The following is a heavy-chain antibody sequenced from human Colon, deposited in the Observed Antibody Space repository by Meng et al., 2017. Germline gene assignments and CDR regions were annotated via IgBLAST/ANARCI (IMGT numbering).Heavy chain of an antibody. Sequence: QVPLQQSCPGLVKPSQTLSLTSAISGDSVSSNDATWNWIRQSPSGGLEWLGRTFYRAKWISDYAVSLESRITINPDTSKNQFTLQLNSVTPEDTAVYYCARLVGNSWLPDWGQGTLVTVSS. V-gene: IGHV6-1*01. D-gene: IGHD6-13*01. J-gene: IGHJ4*02. CDR3: ARLVGNSWLPD. CDR2: TFYRAKWIS. CDR1: GDSVSSNDAT.